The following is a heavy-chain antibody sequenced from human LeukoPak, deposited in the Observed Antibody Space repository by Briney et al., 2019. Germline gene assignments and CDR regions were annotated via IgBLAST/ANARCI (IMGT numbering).Heavy chain of an antibody. V-gene: IGHV4-59*08. Sequence: SETLSLTCSFSGGSISTYHWSWIRQSPGKGLEWIGYIYYSGFTNYNPSLNSRVTMSIDRTRNQFSLKLTSVTAADTAVYYCARGPGSSSWDYYFDLWGRGSVVTVSS. D-gene: IGHD6-13*01. CDR3: ARGPGSSSWDYYFDL. CDR1: GGSISTYH. J-gene: IGHJ4*02. CDR2: IYYSGFT.